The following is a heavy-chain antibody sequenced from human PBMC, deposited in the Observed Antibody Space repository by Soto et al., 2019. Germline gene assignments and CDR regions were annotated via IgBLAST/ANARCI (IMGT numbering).Heavy chain of an antibody. J-gene: IGHJ3*02. CDR3: AKTPTTVTTLDI. CDR1: GFTFSSYG. CDR2: ISYDGSNK. D-gene: IGHD4-17*01. V-gene: IGHV3-30*18. Sequence: SLRLSCAASGFTFSSYGMHWVRQAPGKGLEWVAVISYDGSNKYYADSVKGRFTISRDNSKNTLYLQMNSLRAEDTDVYYCAKTPTTVTTLDIWGQGTMVNVSS.